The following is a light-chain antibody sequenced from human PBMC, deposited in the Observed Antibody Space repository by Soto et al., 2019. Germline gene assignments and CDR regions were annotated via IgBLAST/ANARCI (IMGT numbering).Light chain of an antibody. CDR1: QSVSATY. V-gene: IGKV3-20*01. J-gene: IGKJ1*01. CDR2: AAS. Sequence: EIVLTQSPGTLSLSPGESATLSCRATQSVSATYLAWYQQKPGQAPRLLIYAASSRATDIPDRFSGSGSGTDFTLAISRPAPEDFAVYWCQHYGTSTRTFGQGTKVEIK. CDR3: QHYGTSTRT.